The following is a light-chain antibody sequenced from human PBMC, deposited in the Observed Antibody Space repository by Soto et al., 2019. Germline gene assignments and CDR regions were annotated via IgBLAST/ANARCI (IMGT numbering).Light chain of an antibody. Sequence: QSALTQPASVSGSPGQSITISCTGTSSDVGGYNYVSWYQQHPGKAPKLMIYEVSNRPSGVSNRFSGSKSGNTASLTISGLQAEDEADYYWTSYTSSSLPVFGGGTKLTVL. J-gene: IGLJ2*01. CDR1: SSDVGGYNY. CDR3: TSYTSSSLPV. CDR2: EVS. V-gene: IGLV2-14*01.